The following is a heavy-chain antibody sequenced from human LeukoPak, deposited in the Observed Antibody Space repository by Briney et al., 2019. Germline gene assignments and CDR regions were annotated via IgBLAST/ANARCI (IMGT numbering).Heavy chain of an antibody. CDR2: IIPIFGTA. CDR3: TLLGGADKTYYFDY. V-gene: IGHV1-69*06. D-gene: IGHD3-16*01. CDR1: GGTFSSYA. J-gene: IGHJ4*02. Sequence: SVKVSCKASGGTFSSYAISWVRQAPGQGLEWMGRIIPIFGTANYAQKFQGRVTITADKSTSTAYMELSSLRSEDTAVYYCTLLGGADKTYYFDYWGQGTLVTVSS.